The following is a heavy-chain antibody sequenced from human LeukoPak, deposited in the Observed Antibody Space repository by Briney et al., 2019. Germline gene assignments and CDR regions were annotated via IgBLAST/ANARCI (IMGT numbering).Heavy chain of an antibody. CDR3: ARDYYGDYYFDY. Sequence: GGSLRLSCAASGFTFTSYTINWVRQAPGKGLEWVSSISSSSSYIYYADSVKGRFTISRDNAKNSLYLQMNSLRAEDTAPYYCARDYYGDYYFDYWGQGTLVTVSS. J-gene: IGHJ4*02. D-gene: IGHD4-17*01. CDR1: GFTFTSYT. V-gene: IGHV3-21*01. CDR2: ISSSSSYI.